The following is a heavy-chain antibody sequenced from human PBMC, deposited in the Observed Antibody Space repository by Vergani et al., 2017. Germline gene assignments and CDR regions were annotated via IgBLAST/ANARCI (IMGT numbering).Heavy chain of an antibody. CDR2: INTNTGNP. Sequence: QVQLVQSGAEVKKPGSSVKVSCKASGGTFSSYAISWVRQAPGQGLEWMGGINTNTGNPTYAQGFTGRFVFSLDTSVSTAYLQISSLKAEDTAVYYCAREVWFGELVHGMDVWGQGTTVTVSS. D-gene: IGHD3-10*01. CDR1: GGTFSSYA. V-gene: IGHV7-4-1*02. CDR3: AREVWFGELVHGMDV. J-gene: IGHJ6*02.